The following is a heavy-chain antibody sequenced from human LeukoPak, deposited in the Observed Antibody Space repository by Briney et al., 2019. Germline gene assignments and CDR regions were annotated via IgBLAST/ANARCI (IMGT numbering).Heavy chain of an antibody. CDR2: ISAYNGNT. D-gene: IGHD2-21*01. CDR3: ASKIYCGGDCYYFDY. J-gene: IGHJ4*02. CDR1: GYTFTSYG. V-gene: IGHV1-18*01. Sequence: ASVKVSCKASGYTFTSYGISWVRQAPGRGLEWMGWISAYNGNTNYAQKLQGRVTMTTDTSTSTAYMELRSLRSDDTAVYYCASKIYCGGDCYYFDYWGQGTLVTVSS.